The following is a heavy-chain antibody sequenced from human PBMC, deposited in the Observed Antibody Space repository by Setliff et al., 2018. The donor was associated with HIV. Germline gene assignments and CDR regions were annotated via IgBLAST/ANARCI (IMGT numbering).Heavy chain of an antibody. V-gene: IGHV4-39*07. Sequence: SETLSLTCTVSGGSISSDSYYWAWIRQPPGKGLEWTGNMYYSGSIFYKPSLKSRVTISVDTSKNQFSLKLSSVTAADTAVYYCARATYYDSSGVFDYWGQGTLVTVSS. CDR2: MYYSGSI. D-gene: IGHD3-22*01. CDR1: GGSISSDSYY. J-gene: IGHJ4*02. CDR3: ARATYYDSSGVFDY.